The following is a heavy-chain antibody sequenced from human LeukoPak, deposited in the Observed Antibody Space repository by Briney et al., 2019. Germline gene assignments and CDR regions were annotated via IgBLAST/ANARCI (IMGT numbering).Heavy chain of an antibody. CDR1: GGTFSSYA. CDR3: AREIPDYDSSGYSGAFDI. J-gene: IGHJ3*02. V-gene: IGHV1-69*06. D-gene: IGHD3-22*01. Sequence: SVKVSCKASGGTFSSYAISWVRQAPGQGLKWMGGIIPIFGTANYAQKFQGRVTITADKSTSTAYMELSSLRSEDTAMYYCAREIPDYDSSGYSGAFDIWGQGTMVTVSS. CDR2: IIPIFGTA.